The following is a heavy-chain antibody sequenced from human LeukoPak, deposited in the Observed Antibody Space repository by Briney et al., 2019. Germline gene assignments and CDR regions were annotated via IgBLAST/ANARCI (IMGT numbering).Heavy chain of an antibody. CDR1: GYTFTSYD. Sequence: ASVKVSCKASGYTFTSYDINWVRQATGQGLGWMGWMNPNSGNTGYAQKFQGRVTMTRNTSISTAYMELSSLRSEDTAVYYCAREMRWLQSLHSAFDYWGQGTLVTVSS. CDR2: MNPNSGNT. V-gene: IGHV1-8*01. J-gene: IGHJ4*02. CDR3: AREMRWLQSLHSAFDY. D-gene: IGHD5-24*01.